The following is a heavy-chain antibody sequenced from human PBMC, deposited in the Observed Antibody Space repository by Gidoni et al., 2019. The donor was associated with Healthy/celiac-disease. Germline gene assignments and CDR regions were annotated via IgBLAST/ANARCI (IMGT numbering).Heavy chain of an antibody. Sequence: QVQLVQSGAEVKKPGASVKVSCKASGYPLTGYYMHWVRQAPGQGLEWMGWINPNSGGTNYAQKFQGWVTMTRDTSISTAYMELSRLRSDDTAVYYCARDQGIAVAGPLAYGMDVWGQGTTVTVSS. CDR2: INPNSGGT. CDR1: GYPLTGYY. V-gene: IGHV1-2*04. D-gene: IGHD6-19*01. CDR3: ARDQGIAVAGPLAYGMDV. J-gene: IGHJ6*02.